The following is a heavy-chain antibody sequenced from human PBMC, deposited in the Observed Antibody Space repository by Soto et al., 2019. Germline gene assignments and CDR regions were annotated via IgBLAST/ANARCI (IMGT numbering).Heavy chain of an antibody. CDR3: ARGGSYYEVFIHGAFDI. V-gene: IGHV1-18*01. J-gene: IGHJ3*02. CDR2: ISAYNGNT. Sequence: QVQLVQSGAEVKKPGASVKVSCKASGYTFTSYGIPWVRQAPGQGLEWMGWISAYNGNTNYAQKLQGRVTMTTDTSTSTAYMELRSLRSDDTSVYYCARGGSYYEVFIHGAFDIWGQGTMVTVSS. D-gene: IGHD1-26*01. CDR1: GYTFTSYG.